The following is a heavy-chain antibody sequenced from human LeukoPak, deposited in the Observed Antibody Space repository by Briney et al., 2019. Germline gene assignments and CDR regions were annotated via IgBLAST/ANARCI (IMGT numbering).Heavy chain of an antibody. D-gene: IGHD2-8*01. CDR2: IRYDGRIK. CDR1: GFTFSSHG. Sequence: GRTLRLSCAASGFTFSSHGMHWVRQAPGKGLEWVAVIRYDGRIKYYADTVKGRFTVSRDNARNSLYLQMNSLTEEDTATYFCVRDLLRRYFDSWGQGTLVTVSS. CDR3: VRDLLRRYFDS. J-gene: IGHJ4*02. V-gene: IGHV3-33*01.